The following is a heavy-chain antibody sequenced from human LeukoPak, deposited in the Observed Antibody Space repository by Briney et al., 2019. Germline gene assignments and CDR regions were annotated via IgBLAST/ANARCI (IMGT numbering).Heavy chain of an antibody. CDR3: ARLPGGFYGDYSIDY. Sequence: SETLSLTCAVSGGSISSSNWWSWVRQPPGKGLEWIGEIYHSGSTNYNPSLKSRVTISVDKSKNQFSLKLSSVTAADTAVYYCARLPGGFYGDYSIDYWGQGTLVTVSS. J-gene: IGHJ4*02. CDR2: IYHSGST. CDR1: GGSISSSNW. D-gene: IGHD4-17*01. V-gene: IGHV4-4*02.